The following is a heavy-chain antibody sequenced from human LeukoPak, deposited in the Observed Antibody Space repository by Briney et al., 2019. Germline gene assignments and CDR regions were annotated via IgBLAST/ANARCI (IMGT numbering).Heavy chain of an antibody. CDR2: IYHSGST. CDR1: GYSISSGYY. Sequence: KTSETLSLTCTVSGYSISSGYYWGWIRQPPGKGLEWIGSIYHSGSTYYNPSLKSRVTISVDTSKNQFSLKLSSVTAADTAVYYCARVPYDSSGYYYAAAFDIWGQGTMVTVSS. D-gene: IGHD3-22*01. V-gene: IGHV4-38-2*02. J-gene: IGHJ3*02. CDR3: ARVPYDSSGYYYAAAFDI.